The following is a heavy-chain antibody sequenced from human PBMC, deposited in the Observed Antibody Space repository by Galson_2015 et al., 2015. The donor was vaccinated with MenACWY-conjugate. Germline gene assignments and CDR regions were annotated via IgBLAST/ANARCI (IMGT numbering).Heavy chain of an antibody. CDR1: GFTFSSFA. Sequence: SLRLSCAASGFTFSSFAMSWVRQAPGKGLEWVSAISGDGVYTYYADSVKGRFTISRDNSKNTLYVQMSSLRAEDTAVYCCARRSSNSWSHFDYWGQGTLVTVSS. V-gene: IGHV3-23*01. J-gene: IGHJ4*02. CDR3: ARRSSNSWSHFDY. D-gene: IGHD6-13*01. CDR2: ISGDGVYT.